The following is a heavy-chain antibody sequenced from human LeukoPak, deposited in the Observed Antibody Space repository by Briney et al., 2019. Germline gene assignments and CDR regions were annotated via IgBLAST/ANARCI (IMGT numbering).Heavy chain of an antibody. Sequence: ASVKVSCKASGYTFTGYYMHRVRQAPGQGLEWMGRINPNSGGTNYAQKFQGRVTMTRDTSISTAYMELSRLRSDDTAVYYCARADEVLLWFGDLDYWGQGTLVTVSS. CDR3: ARADEVLLWFGDLDY. CDR2: INPNSGGT. J-gene: IGHJ4*02. CDR1: GYTFTGYY. D-gene: IGHD3-10*01. V-gene: IGHV1-2*06.